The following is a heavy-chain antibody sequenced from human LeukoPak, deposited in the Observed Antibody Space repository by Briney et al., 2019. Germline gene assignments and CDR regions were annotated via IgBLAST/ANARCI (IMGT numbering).Heavy chain of an antibody. J-gene: IGHJ6*03. CDR3: ARGRVGERWFGESKYYYYYMDV. CDR2: IYHSGST. V-gene: IGHV4-4*02. Sequence: SETLSLTCAVSGGSISSSNWWSWVRQPPGKGLEWIGEIYHSGSTNYNPSLKSRVTISVDTSKNQFSLKLSSVTAADTAVYYCARGRVGERWFGESKYYYYYMDVWGKGTTVTISS. CDR1: GGSISSSNW. D-gene: IGHD3-10*01.